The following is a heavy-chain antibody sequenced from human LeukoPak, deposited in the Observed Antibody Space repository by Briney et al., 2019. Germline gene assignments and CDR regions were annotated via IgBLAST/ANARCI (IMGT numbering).Heavy chain of an antibody. V-gene: IGHV3-23*01. J-gene: IGHJ3*02. CDR3: AAQWLVLGAFDI. D-gene: IGHD6-19*01. CDR2: ISRSGGDT. CDR1: GFTFSSDA. Sequence: PGGSLRLSCAASGFTFSSDAMTWVRQAPGKGLEWVSAISRSGGDTEYADSVKGRFTISRDNSKNTLYLQMNSLRAEDTAVYYCAAQWLVLGAFDIWGQGTMVTVSS.